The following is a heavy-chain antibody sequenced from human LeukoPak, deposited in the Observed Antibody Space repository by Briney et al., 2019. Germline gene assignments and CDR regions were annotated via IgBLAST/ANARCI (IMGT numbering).Heavy chain of an antibody. CDR2: INQDGSEK. D-gene: IGHD3-16*02. Sequence: GGSLRLSCVASGFTFSSYWMTWVRQAPGKGLEWVANINQDGSEKYYLDSVKGRFTISRDNAKNSLYLQMNSLRAEDTAVYFCARVSILNLGELSEAFDIWGQGTMVTVSS. J-gene: IGHJ3*02. CDR1: GFTFSSYW. V-gene: IGHV3-7*05. CDR3: ARVSILNLGELSEAFDI.